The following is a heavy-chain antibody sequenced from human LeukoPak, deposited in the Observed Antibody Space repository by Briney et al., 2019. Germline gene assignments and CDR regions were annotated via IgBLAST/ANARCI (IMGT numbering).Heavy chain of an antibody. J-gene: IGHJ3*02. CDR1: GYTFTGYY. CDR3: AREEWNDMAFDI. CDR2: INPNSGGT. D-gene: IGHD1-1*01. V-gene: IGHV1-2*02. Sequence: ASVKVSCKASGYTFTGYYMHWVRQAPGQGLEWMGWINPNSGGTNYAQKFQGRVTMTRDTSISTAYMELSRLRSDDTAVYYCAREEWNDMAFDIWGQGTMVTVSS.